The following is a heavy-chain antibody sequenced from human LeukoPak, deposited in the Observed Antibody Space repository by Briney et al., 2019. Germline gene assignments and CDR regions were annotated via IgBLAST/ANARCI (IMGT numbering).Heavy chain of an antibody. CDR2: ISWNGDGR. CDR3: AKGTPLIL. D-gene: IGHD3-16*01. Sequence: GGSLRLSCAASGFTFDDYAMHWVRQAPGKGLEWVSGISWNGDGREYADSVKGRFTVSRDNAKNSLYLQMNSLGTEDTALYYCAKGTPLILWGQGTLVTVSS. CDR1: GFTFDDYA. J-gene: IGHJ4*02. V-gene: IGHV3-9*01.